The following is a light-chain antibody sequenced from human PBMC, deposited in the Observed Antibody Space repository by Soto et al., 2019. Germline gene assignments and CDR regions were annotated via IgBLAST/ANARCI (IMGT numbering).Light chain of an antibody. V-gene: IGLV2-14*04. J-gene: IGLJ1*01. Sequence: TNSDIGGYDYVSWSQQHPGRAPQVIIYNVYYRPSGVTNRFSGSKSRNPASLTMSGLQAEDEADYYCSSYASTSTHVFGNGSKVTVL. CDR1: NSDIGGYDY. CDR3: SSYASTSTHV. CDR2: NVY.